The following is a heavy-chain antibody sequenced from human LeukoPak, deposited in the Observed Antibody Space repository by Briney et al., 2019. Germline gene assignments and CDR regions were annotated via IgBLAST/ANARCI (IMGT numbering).Heavy chain of an antibody. J-gene: IGHJ3*02. CDR2: IYHSGST. V-gene: IGHV4-30-2*01. CDR3: ASFFISFVVVDI. Sequence: SETLSLTCTVSGGSISSGGYYWSWIRQPPGKGLEWIGYIYHSGSTYYNPSLESRVTISVDRSKNQFSLKLSSVTAADTAVYYCASFFISFVVVDIWGQGTMVTVSS. D-gene: IGHD2-21*01. CDR1: GGSISSGGYY.